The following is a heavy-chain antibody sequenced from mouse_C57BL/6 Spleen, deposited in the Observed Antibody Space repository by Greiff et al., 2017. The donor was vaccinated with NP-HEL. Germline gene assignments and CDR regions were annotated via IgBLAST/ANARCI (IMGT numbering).Heavy chain of an antibody. CDR1: GYAFSSYW. D-gene: IGHD1-1*01. J-gene: IGHJ1*03. V-gene: IGHV1-80*01. Sequence: QVTLKESGAELVKPGASVKISCKASGYAFSSYWMNWVKQRPGKGLEWIGQIYPGDGDTNYNGKFKGKATLTADKSSSTAYMQLSSLTSEDSAVYVCAREEDYYGTRYFDVWGTGTTVTVSS. CDR2: IYPGDGDT. CDR3: AREEDYYGTRYFDV.